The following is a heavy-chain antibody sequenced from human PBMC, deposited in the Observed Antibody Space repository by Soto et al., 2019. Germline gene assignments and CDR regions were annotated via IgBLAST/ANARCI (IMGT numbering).Heavy chain of an antibody. Sequence: QVQLVQSGAEVKKPGSSVKVSCKASGGTFSSYAISWVRQAPGQGLVWMGGIIPIFGTANYAQKFQGRVTIPADESTCTAYMELSSLRSEDTAVYYCAESGDIVLVPAASDPTIYYYYGMDVWGQGTTVTVSS. CDR3: AESGDIVLVPAASDPTIYYYYGMDV. CDR1: GGTFSSYA. D-gene: IGHD2-2*01. V-gene: IGHV1-69*12. J-gene: IGHJ6*02. CDR2: IIPIFGTA.